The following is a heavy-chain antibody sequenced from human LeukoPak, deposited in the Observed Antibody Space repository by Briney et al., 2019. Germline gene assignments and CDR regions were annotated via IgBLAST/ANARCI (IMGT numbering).Heavy chain of an antibody. V-gene: IGHV3-21*01. Sequence: PGGSLRLSCAASGFTFRTYNMIWVRQAPAKALEWVSSISSSSNYIYYADSVKGRFTISRDNAKNSLSLQMNSLRAEETDVYYCARDVGASAPDAFDIWGQGTRVTASS. CDR2: ISSSSNYI. CDR1: GFTFRTYN. J-gene: IGHJ3*02. D-gene: IGHD1-26*01. CDR3: ARDVGASAPDAFDI.